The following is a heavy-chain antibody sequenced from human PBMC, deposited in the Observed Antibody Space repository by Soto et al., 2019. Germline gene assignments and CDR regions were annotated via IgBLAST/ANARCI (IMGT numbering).Heavy chain of an antibody. J-gene: IGHJ5*02. D-gene: IGHD6-13*01. CDR3: ARTSGYSSTDNWFDP. CDR1: GYTFTSYG. CDR2: ISAYNGNT. V-gene: IGHV1-18*01. Sequence: QVQLVQSGAEVKKPGASVKVSCKASGYTFTSYGISWVRQSPGQGLEWMGWISAYNGNTNNAQKFQGRVAVTTDTSTSTAYMELMNLRSDDTAVYYCARTSGYSSTDNWFDPWGQVTLVTVSS.